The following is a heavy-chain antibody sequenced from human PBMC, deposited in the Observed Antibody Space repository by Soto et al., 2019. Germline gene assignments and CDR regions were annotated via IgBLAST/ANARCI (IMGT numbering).Heavy chain of an antibody. Sequence: LSLTCTVSGDSITTAVKYWSWIREPPLKVLECIGYVYHTGVSYNILSLGSRLALSVDTSKNRFSLRLTSVTAADTAVYYCARAVASQSTGYYYVDSWGQGALVTVSS. V-gene: IGHV4-30-4*01. CDR2: VYHTGVS. CDR1: GDSITTAVKY. CDR3: ARAVASQSTGYYYVDS. D-gene: IGHD3-9*01. J-gene: IGHJ4*02.